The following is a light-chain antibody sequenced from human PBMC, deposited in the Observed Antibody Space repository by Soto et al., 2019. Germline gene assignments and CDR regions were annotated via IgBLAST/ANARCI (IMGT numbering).Light chain of an antibody. CDR1: SSDVGGYNY. J-gene: IGLJ1*01. CDR3: SSYAGSKGDV. Sequence: QSSLTQPPSASGSPGKSVTISCTGTSSDVGGYNYVSWYQQHPGKAPKLMIYEVSKRPSGVPDRFSGSKSGNTASLTVSGLQAEDEADYYCSSYAGSKGDVFGTGTKVTVL. V-gene: IGLV2-8*01. CDR2: EVS.